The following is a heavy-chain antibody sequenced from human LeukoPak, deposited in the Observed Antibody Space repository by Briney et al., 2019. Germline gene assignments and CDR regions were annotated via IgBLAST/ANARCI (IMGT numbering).Heavy chain of an antibody. D-gene: IGHD6-13*01. CDR2: IYHSGST. J-gene: IGHJ4*02. CDR3: ATESYSSPGY. CDR1: GYSISSGYY. V-gene: IGHV4-38-2*02. Sequence: SETLSLTCTVSGYSISSGYYWGWIRQPLGKGLEWIGSIYHSGSTYYNPTLKSRVTISVDTSKNQFSLKLSSVTAADTAVYYCATESYSSPGYWGQGTLVTVSS.